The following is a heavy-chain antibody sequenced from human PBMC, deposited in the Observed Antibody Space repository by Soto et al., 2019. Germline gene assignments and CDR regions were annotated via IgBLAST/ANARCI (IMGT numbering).Heavy chain of an antibody. Sequence: EVQLVESGGGLVQPGGSLRLSCVASGFIFNSHSMNGVRQAPGKGLEWISYINSGSTSVFYADSVKGRFTISRDNAKNSLYLQMNSLRAEDTAVYYCGSSASPDAYWGQGTLVTVSS. D-gene: IGHD3-22*01. CDR1: GFIFNSHS. V-gene: IGHV3-48*01. J-gene: IGHJ4*02. CDR3: GSSASPDAY. CDR2: INSGSTSV.